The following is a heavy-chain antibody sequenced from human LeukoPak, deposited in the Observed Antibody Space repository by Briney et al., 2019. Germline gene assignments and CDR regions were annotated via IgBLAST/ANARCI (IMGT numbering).Heavy chain of an antibody. D-gene: IGHD4-17*01. CDR1: GGSISSSSYY. Sequence: SETLSLTCTVSGGSISSSSYYWGWIRQPPGKGLEWIGSIYYSGSTYYNPPLKSRVTISVDTSKDQFSLKLSSVTAADTAVYYCARRNPLYYGDYAPRGDDAFDIWGQGTMVTVSS. V-gene: IGHV4-39*01. CDR2: IYYSGST. CDR3: ARRNPLYYGDYAPRGDDAFDI. J-gene: IGHJ3*02.